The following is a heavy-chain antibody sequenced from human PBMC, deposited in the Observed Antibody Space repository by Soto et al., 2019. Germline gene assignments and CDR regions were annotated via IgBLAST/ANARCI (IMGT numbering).Heavy chain of an antibody. V-gene: IGHV3-7*01. CDR1: GFTFSSYW. Sequence: GGSLRLSCVVSGFTFSSYWMNWVRQAPGKGLEWVANIKQDGSEKYYVDSAKGRFTISRDNPKNSLYLQMNSLSAEDTAIYYCATSRAFDYWGQGTLVTVSS. CDR3: ATSRAFDY. D-gene: IGHD6-13*01. CDR2: IKQDGSEK. J-gene: IGHJ4*02.